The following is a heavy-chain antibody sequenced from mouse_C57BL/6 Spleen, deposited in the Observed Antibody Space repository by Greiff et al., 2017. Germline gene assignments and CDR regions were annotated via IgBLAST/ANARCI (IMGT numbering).Heavy chain of an antibody. CDR1: GYSITSGYY. J-gene: IGHJ1*03. CDR3: ARDRHYGSSYWYFDV. V-gene: IGHV3-6*01. D-gene: IGHD1-1*01. Sequence: EVQLQQSGPGLVKPSQSLSLTCSVTGYSITSGYYWNWIRQFPGNKLECMGYISYDGSNNYNPSLKNRISITRDTSKNQFFLKLNSVTTEDTATYYCARDRHYGSSYWYFDVWGTGTTVTVSS. CDR2: ISYDGSN.